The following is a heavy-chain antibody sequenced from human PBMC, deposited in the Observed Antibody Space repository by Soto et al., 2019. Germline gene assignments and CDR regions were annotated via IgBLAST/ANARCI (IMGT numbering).Heavy chain of an antibody. CDR2: MSAYNGNT. J-gene: IGHJ6*02. D-gene: IGHD3-16*01. CDR1: GYTFCSYG. CDR3: ARPTSIYYYGMDV. V-gene: IGHV1-18*01. Sequence: ASVKVSCKASGYTFCSYGISWVRQAPGQGLEWLGWMSAYNGNTNYAQKLQDRVTMTTDTSTSTAYMELRSLRSDDTAVYYCARPTSIYYYGMDVWGQGTTVTVSS.